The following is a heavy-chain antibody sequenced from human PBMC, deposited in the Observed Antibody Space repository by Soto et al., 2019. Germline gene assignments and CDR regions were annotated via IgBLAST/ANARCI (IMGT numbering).Heavy chain of an antibody. CDR2: IYSGGST. CDR3: ARAVIEGYYDSSPYYFDY. Sequence: EVQLVESGGGLIQPGGSLRLSCAASGFTVSSNYMSWVRQAPGKGLAWVSVIYSGGSTYYADSVKGRFTISRDNSKNTLYLQMNSLRAEDTAMYYCARAVIEGYYDSSPYYFDYWGQGTLVTVSS. J-gene: IGHJ4*02. CDR1: GFTVSSNY. V-gene: IGHV3-53*01. D-gene: IGHD3-22*01.